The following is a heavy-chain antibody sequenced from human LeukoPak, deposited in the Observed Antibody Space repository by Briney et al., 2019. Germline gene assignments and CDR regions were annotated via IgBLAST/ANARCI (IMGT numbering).Heavy chain of an antibody. Sequence: GASVKVSCKASGYTFTSSGTSWVRQAPGQGLEWIGWISAYNGNTNYAQKLQGRVTMTTDTSTSTAYMALRSLRSDDTAVYYCARVGATGSGFDYWGQGTLVTVSS. V-gene: IGHV1-18*01. CDR2: ISAYNGNT. CDR1: GYTFTSSG. D-gene: IGHD1-26*01. CDR3: ARVGATGSGFDY. J-gene: IGHJ4*02.